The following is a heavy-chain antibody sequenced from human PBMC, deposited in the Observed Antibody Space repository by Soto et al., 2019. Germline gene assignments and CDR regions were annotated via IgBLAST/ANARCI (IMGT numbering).Heavy chain of an antibody. D-gene: IGHD1-1*01. Sequence: EVEQLESGGDLAQPGGSLRVSCAGSGFTFSNYAMSWIRQAPGKGLEWVSGISAGGELTYYADSVKGRFTISRDNSKNTLYLQMKSLSAEDTAVYYCAKQTYGIPIDVWGQGTMVTVSS. V-gene: IGHV3-23*01. CDR1: GFTFSNYA. CDR2: ISAGGELT. J-gene: IGHJ3*01. CDR3: AKQTYGIPIDV.